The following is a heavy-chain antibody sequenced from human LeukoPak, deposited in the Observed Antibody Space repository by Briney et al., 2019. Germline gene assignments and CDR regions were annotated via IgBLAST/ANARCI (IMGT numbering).Heavy chain of an antibody. J-gene: IGHJ4*02. CDR1: GFTFSNAW. V-gene: IGHV3-7*01. CDR2: IKQDGSEK. Sequence: GGSLRLSCAASGFTFSNAWMSWVRQAPGKGLEWVANIKQDGSEKYYVDSVKGRFTISRDNAKNSLYLQMNSLRAEDTAVYYCARGAGGDDYGDYNFDYWGQGTLVTVSS. CDR3: ARGAGGDDYGDYNFDY. D-gene: IGHD4-17*01.